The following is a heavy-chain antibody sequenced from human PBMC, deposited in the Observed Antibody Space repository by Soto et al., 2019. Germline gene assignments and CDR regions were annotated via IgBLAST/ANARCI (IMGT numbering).Heavy chain of an antibody. V-gene: IGHV4-34*01. CDR1: GGTFSGYY. D-gene: IGHD2-15*01. Sequence: PSQTLSLTCAVEGGTFSGYYWSRIRQPPGKGLEWIGEINHSGSTNYNPSLKSRVTISVDTSKNQFSLKLSSVTAADTAVYYCARGRPGFCSGGSGYTHGTTGPLSYWGQGTLVTVSS. CDR3: ARGRPGFCSGGSGYTHGTTGPLSY. CDR2: INHSGST. J-gene: IGHJ4*02.